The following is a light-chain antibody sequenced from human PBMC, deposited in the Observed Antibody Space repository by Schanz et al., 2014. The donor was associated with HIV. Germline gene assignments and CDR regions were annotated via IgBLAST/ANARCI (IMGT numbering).Light chain of an antibody. J-gene: IGLJ2*01. V-gene: IGLV2-14*01. CDR3: SSYTSSTTL. Sequence: QSALTQPPSASGSLGQSVTISCTGTSSDVGVYNYVSWYQQHPGRAPKLMIYDVSNRPSGVSDRFSGSKSANTASLTISGLQAEDEADYYCSSYTSSTTLFGGGTKLTVL. CDR2: DVS. CDR1: SSDVGVYNY.